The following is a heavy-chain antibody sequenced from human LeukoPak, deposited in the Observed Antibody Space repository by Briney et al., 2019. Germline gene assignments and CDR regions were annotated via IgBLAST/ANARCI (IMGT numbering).Heavy chain of an antibody. V-gene: IGHV4-39*07. CDR1: GGSVSSSSYY. Sequence: SETLSLTCTVSGGSVSSSSYYWGWIRQPPGRGLEWIGSIYYSGNSYYNPSLKSRVTISVDTSKNHFSLKLSSVTAADTAVFYCARDNRDYAFDYWGQGTLVTVSS. D-gene: IGHD4-17*01. J-gene: IGHJ4*02. CDR2: IYYSGNS. CDR3: ARDNRDYAFDY.